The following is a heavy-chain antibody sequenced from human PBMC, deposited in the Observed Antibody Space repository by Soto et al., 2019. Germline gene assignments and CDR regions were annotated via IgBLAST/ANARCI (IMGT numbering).Heavy chain of an antibody. V-gene: IGHV1-69*13. CDR2: IIPILGTA. CDR3: ATEVNIAVALYGMDV. D-gene: IGHD6-19*01. J-gene: IGHJ6*02. Sequence: GASVKVSCKASGGTFSSYAISWVRQAPGQGLEWMGGIIPILGTANYAQKFQGRVTITADESTSTAYMELSSLRSKDTAVYYCATEVNIAVALYGMDVWGQGTTVTVSS. CDR1: GGTFSSYA.